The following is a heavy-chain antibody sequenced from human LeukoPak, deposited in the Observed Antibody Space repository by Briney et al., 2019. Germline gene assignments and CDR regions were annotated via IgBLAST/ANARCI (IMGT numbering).Heavy chain of an antibody. CDR2: ISGSGSST. V-gene: IGHV3-23*01. D-gene: IGHD6-6*01. CDR3: AKDRGSSSSDWYFDL. CDR1: GFTFSGYA. Sequence: PGGSLRLSCAASGFTFSGYAMNWVRQAPGKGLEWVSVISGSGSSTYYADSVEGRFTISRDNSVNTLYLQMNSLRAEDTAVYYCAKDRGSSSSDWYFDLWGRGTVVTVSS. J-gene: IGHJ2*01.